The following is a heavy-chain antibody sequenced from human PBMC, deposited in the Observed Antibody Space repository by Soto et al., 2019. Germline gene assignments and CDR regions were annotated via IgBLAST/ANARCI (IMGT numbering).Heavy chain of an antibody. CDR1: GGSVSSGSYY. D-gene: IGHD4-17*01. V-gene: IGHV4-61*01. J-gene: IGHJ4*02. CDR3: ARGGYGVVFDY. Sequence: SETLSLTCTVSGGSVSSGSYYWSWIRQPPGKGLEWIGYIYYSGSTNYNPSLKSRVTISVDTSKDQFSLKLSSVTAADTAVYYCARGGYGVVFDYWGQGTLVTVSS. CDR2: IYYSGST.